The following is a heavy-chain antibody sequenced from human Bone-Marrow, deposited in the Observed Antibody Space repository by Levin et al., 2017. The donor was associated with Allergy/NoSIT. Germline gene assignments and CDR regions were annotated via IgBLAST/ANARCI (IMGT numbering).Heavy chain of an antibody. D-gene: IGHD2-2*01. CDR2: ISGGGGST. Sequence: PGESLKISCAASGFSFSSYAMSWVRQAPGKGLEWVSAISGGGGSTYYADAVKGRFTISRDNSKNTLYLQMNSLRVEDTALYYCAKAHIVVIPAAIRSFDYWGQGTLVTVSS. CDR3: AKAHIVVIPAAIRSFDY. CDR1: GFSFSSYA. V-gene: IGHV3-23*01. J-gene: IGHJ4*02.